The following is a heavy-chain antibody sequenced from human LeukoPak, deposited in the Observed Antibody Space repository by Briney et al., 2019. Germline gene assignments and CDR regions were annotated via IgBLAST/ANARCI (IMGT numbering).Heavy chain of an antibody. CDR1: GFTFSSYT. J-gene: IGHJ4*02. D-gene: IGHD1-1*01. CDR2: ISGSNSYI. Sequence: GGSLRLSCAASGFTFSSYTMRWIRQAPGKGLEWVSSISGSNSYIFYADSVKGRFTVSRDNAKDSLYLQMNSLRAEDTAVYYCARALTTLTYEGYWGQGTLVTVSS. CDR3: ARALTTLTYEGY. V-gene: IGHV3-21*01.